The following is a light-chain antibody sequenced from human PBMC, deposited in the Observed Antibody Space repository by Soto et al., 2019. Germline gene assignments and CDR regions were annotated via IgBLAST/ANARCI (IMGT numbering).Light chain of an antibody. Sequence: EIVLTQSPGTLSLTPGERATLSCRASQSVSSSYLAWYQQKPGQAPRLLIYGASSRATGIPDRFSGSGSGTDFTLTISRLEREDFAVYYCHQYGSTPYTFGQGTKLEIK. CDR3: HQYGSTPYT. CDR1: QSVSSSY. CDR2: GAS. V-gene: IGKV3-20*01. J-gene: IGKJ2*01.